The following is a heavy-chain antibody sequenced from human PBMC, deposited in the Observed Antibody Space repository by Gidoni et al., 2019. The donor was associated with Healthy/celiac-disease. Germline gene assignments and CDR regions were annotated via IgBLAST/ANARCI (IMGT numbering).Heavy chain of an antibody. V-gene: IGHV3-48*03. Sequence: EVQLVESGGGLVQPGGSLRLSCAASGFPFSSYEMNWVRQAPGKGLEWVSYISSSGSTIYYADSVKGRFTISRDNAKNSLYLQINSLRAEDTAVYYCARGLPTPRLLHKVPPRDYWGQGTLVTVSS. CDR2: ISSSGSTI. CDR1: GFPFSSYE. D-gene: IGHD3-3*01. CDR3: ARGLPTPRLLHKVPPRDY. J-gene: IGHJ4*02.